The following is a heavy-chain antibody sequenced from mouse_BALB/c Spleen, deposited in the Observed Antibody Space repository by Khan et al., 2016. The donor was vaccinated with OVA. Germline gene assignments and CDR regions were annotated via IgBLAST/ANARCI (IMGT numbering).Heavy chain of an antibody. CDR2: INPRSSYT. CDR1: GYTFTSNT. V-gene: IGHV1-4*01. J-gene: IGHJ4*01. CDR3: ARRTTGYAMDY. Sequence: VQLQQSGAELARPGASVKMSCKASGYTFTSNTMHWVKQRPGQGLEWIGYINPRSSYTNYNQKFKEKATLTADKSSSTAYMQLSSLTSEDSAVYYCARRTTGYAMDYWGQGTSVTVSS. D-gene: IGHD2-14*01.